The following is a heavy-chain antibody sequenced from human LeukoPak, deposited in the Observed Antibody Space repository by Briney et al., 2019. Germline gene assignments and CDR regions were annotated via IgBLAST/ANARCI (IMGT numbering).Heavy chain of an antibody. D-gene: IGHD3-22*01. CDR2: ISSSSISI. CDR3: AREGPYYYDSSGYYPGG. V-gene: IGHV3-48*01. Sequence: QPGGSLRLSCAASGFTFSSYSMNWVRQAPGKGLEWVSYISSSSISIYYADSVKGRFTISRDNAKTSLYLKMNSLRAEDTAVYYCAREGPYYYDSSGYYPGGWGQGTLVTVSS. CDR1: GFTFSSYS. J-gene: IGHJ4*02.